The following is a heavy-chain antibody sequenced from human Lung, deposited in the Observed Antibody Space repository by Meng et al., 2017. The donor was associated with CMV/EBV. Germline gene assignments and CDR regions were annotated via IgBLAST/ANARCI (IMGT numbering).Heavy chain of an antibody. V-gene: IGHV3-23*01. Sequence: SGFTFSSYAMSWVRQAPGKGLEWVSASSGSGGRTYYADSVKGRFTISRDNSKNTLYLQMNSLRAEDTAVYYCAKGNSGSYYYWFDPWGQGTLVTVSS. CDR2: SSGSGGRT. J-gene: IGHJ5*02. CDR1: GFTFSSYA. CDR3: AKGNSGSYYYWFDP. D-gene: IGHD1-26*01.